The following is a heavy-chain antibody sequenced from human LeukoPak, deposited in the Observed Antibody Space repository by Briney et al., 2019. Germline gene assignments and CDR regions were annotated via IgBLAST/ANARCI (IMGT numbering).Heavy chain of an antibody. J-gene: IGHJ4*02. V-gene: IGHV3-21*01. Sequence: GGSLRLSCAASGFTFSSYSMNWVRQAPGKGLEWVSSISSSSSYIYYADSVKGRFTISRDNAKNSLYLQMNSLRAEDTAVYYCARAYHPTVTTRYDYWGQGTLVTVSS. D-gene: IGHD4-17*01. CDR1: GFTFSSYS. CDR3: ARAYHPTVTTRYDY. CDR2: ISSSSSYI.